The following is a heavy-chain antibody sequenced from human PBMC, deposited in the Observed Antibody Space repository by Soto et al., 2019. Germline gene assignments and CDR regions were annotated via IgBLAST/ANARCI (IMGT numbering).Heavy chain of an antibody. V-gene: IGHV3-73*01. D-gene: IGHD6-13*01. CDR1: GFTFSGSA. CDR2: TRSKAKSYAT. J-gene: IGHJ4*02. Sequence: PGGSLRLSCAASGFTFSGSAMHWVRQASGKGLEWVGRTRSKAKSYATVYAASVKGRFTISRDDSKNTAYLQMNRLKTEDTAVYYCTRLGIAAAGTDYWGQGTLVTVSS. CDR3: TRLGIAAAGTDY.